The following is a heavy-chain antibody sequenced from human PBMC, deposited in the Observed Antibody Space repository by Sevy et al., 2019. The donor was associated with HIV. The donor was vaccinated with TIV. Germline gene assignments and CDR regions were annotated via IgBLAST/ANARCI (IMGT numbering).Heavy chain of an antibody. J-gene: IGHJ4*02. CDR3: AKDRWDTTSPSRALDF. CDR2: IRSGDDTI. V-gene: IGHV3-48*02. CDR1: GFTLSNCN. Sequence: GGSLILSCAASGFTLSNCNMNWVRQAPGKGLEWISYIRSGDDTIYYAQSVKGRFTFSRDNAKNSLYLQMDSLTDEDTAVYYCAKDRWDTTSPSRALDFWGQGTLVTVSS. D-gene: IGHD1-26*01.